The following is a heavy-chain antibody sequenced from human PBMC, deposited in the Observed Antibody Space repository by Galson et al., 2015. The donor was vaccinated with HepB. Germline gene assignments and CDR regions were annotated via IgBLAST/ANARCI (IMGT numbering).Heavy chain of an antibody. J-gene: IGHJ4*02. Sequence: SVKVSCKASGFTFTAYEFTWVRQAPGQGLEWMGWISAYNGNTNYAQKLQGRVTMTTDTSTSTAYMELRSLRSDDTAVYYCGTGGLSSMILHWGQGTLVTVSS. V-gene: IGHV1-18*01. D-gene: IGHD3-16*01. CDR2: ISAYNGNT. CDR1: GFTFTAYE. CDR3: GTGGLSSMILH.